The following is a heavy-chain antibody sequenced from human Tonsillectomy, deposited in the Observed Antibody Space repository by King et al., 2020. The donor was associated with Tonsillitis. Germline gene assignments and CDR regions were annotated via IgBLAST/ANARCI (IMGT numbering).Heavy chain of an antibody. CDR1: GYSFTSYW. CDR2: IYTGDPES. D-gene: IGHD6-19*01. J-gene: IGHJ3*02. CDR3: AKSLRLSVAGKPDAFDM. V-gene: IGHV5-51*01. Sequence: VQLVQSGAEVKKPGESLKISCKGSGYSFTSYWIGWVRQMSGKGLEWMGIIYTGDPESRYSPSFQGQVTISADKSISTAHLQWSSLKASDTAMYFCAKSLRLSVAGKPDAFDMWGQGTMVTVSS.